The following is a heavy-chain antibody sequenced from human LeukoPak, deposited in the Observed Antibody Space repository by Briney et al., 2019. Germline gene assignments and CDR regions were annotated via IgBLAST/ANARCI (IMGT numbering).Heavy chain of an antibody. D-gene: IGHD2-2*01. CDR3: ARAIVVVPAAFDY. CDR1: GGTFSSYA. V-gene: IGHV1-69*13. CDR2: IIPIFGTA. J-gene: IGHJ4*02. Sequence: GASVKVSCKASGGTFSSYAISWVRQAPGQGLEWMGGIIPIFGTANYAQKFQGRVTITADESTSTAYMELSSLRSEDTAVYYCARAIVVVPAAFDYWGQGTLVTVSS.